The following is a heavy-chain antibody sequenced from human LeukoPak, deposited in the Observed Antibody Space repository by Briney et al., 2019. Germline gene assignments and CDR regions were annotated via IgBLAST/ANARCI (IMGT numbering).Heavy chain of an antibody. J-gene: IGHJ4*02. V-gene: IGHV4-39*01. D-gene: IGHD3-16*01. CDR1: GGSISSSSYY. CDR2: IYYSGST. CDR3: ASRFEAFITFGGGETDY. Sequence: PSETLSLTCTVSGGSISSSSYYWGWIRQPPGKGLEWIGSIYYSGSTYYNPSLKSRVTISVDTSKNQFSLKLSSVTAADTAVYYCASRFEAFITFGGGETDYWGQGTLVTVSS.